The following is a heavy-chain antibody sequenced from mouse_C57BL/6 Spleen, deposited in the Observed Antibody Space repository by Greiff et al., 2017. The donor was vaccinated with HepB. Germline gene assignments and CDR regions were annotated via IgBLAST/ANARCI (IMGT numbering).Heavy chain of an antibody. CDR1: GYTFTSYW. CDR2: IHPNSGST. V-gene: IGHV1-64*01. J-gene: IGHJ3*01. D-gene: IGHD3-2*02. CDR3: ARGRSSGYWFAY. Sequence: QVQLQQPGAELVKPGASVKLSCKASGYTFTSYWMHWVKQRPGQGLEWIGMIHPNSGSTNYNEKFKSKATLTVDKSSSTAYMQLSSLTSEDSAVYYCARGRSSGYWFAYWGQGTLVTVSA.